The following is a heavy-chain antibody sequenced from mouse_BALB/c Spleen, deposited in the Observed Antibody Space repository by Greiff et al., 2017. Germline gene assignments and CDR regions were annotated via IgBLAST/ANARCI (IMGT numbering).Heavy chain of an antibody. CDR2: IWAGGST. Sequence: VMLVESGPGLVAPSQSLFITCTVSGFSLTSYGVHWVRQPPGKGLEWLGVIWAGGSTNYNSALMSRLSISKDNSKSQVFLKMNSLQTDDTAMYYCASHYYGGFAYWGQGTLVTVSA. V-gene: IGHV2-9*02. CDR1: GFSLTSYG. D-gene: IGHD1-2*01. CDR3: ASHYYGGFAY. J-gene: IGHJ3*01.